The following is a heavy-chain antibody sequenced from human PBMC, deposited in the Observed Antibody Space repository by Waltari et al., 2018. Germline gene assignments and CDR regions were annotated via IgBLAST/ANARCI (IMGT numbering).Heavy chain of an antibody. CDR3: ARDCCGYSYGWDYYGMDV. CDR2: IIPIFGTA. CDR1: GGTFSSYA. V-gene: IGHV1-69*05. Sequence: QVQLVQSGAEVKKPGSSVKVSCKASGGTFSSYAISWVRQAPGQGLEWMGGIIPIFGTANYAQKFQGRVTITTDESTSTAYMELSSLRSEDTAVYYCARDCCGYSYGWDYYGMDVWGQGTTVTVSS. D-gene: IGHD5-18*01. J-gene: IGHJ6*02.